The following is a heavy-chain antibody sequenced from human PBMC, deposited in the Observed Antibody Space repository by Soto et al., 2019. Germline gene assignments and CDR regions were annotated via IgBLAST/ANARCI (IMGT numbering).Heavy chain of an antibody. J-gene: IGHJ5*02. CDR2: INAGNGDT. CDR3: ARIVSAGIDWFDP. CDR1: GYSFSTFA. D-gene: IGHD6-19*01. V-gene: IGHV1-3*01. Sequence: GASVKVSCKASGYSFSTFAIHWVRQAPGQRLEWMGWINAGNGDTKYSEKFQGRVTITGGTSASTAYMELSSLRSDDTAVYYCARIVSAGIDWFDPWGQGTLVTVSS.